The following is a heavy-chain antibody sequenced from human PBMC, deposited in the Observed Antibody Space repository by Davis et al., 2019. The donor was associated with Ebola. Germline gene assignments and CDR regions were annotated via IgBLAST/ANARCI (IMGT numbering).Heavy chain of an antibody. CDR1: GFTFSSYS. J-gene: IGHJ6*04. CDR2: ISSSSSTI. D-gene: IGHD5-18*01. Sequence: GESLKIPCAASGFTFSSYSMNWVRQAPGKGLEWVSYISSSSSTIYYADSVKGRFTISRDNAKNSLYLQMNSLRDEDTAVYYCARVGYSYGYYYYGMDVWGKGTTVTVSS. V-gene: IGHV3-48*02. CDR3: ARVGYSYGYYYYGMDV.